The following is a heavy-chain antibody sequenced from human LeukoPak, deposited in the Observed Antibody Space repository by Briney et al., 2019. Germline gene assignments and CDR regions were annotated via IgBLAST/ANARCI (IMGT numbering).Heavy chain of an antibody. D-gene: IGHD3-16*01. CDR3: ARHVGGRWFDP. J-gene: IGHJ5*02. Sequence: SSETLSLTCAVYGGSFSGYYWSWIRQPPGKGLEWIGEINHSGSTNYNPSLKSRDTISVDTSKNQFSLKLSSVTAADTAVYYCARHVGGRWFDPWGQGTLVTVSS. CDR2: INHSGST. CDR1: GGSFSGYY. V-gene: IGHV4-34*01.